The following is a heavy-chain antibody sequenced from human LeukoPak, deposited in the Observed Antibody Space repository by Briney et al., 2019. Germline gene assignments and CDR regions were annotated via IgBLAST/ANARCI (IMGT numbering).Heavy chain of an antibody. CDR1: GFTFRRHD. CDR3: ARDHGTYDSSGYYPYYFDY. Sequence: GGSLRLSCAASGFTFRRHDMNWVRQAPGKGLEWVSSISSSSSYIYYADSVKGRFTISRDNAKNSLYLQMNSLRAEDTAVYYCARDHGTYDSSGYYPYYFDYWGQGTLVTVSS. CDR2: ISSSSSYI. D-gene: IGHD3-22*01. J-gene: IGHJ4*02. V-gene: IGHV3-21*01.